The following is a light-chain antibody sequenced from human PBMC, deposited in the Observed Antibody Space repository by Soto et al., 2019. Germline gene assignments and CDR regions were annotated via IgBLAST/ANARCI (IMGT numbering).Light chain of an antibody. CDR2: GAS. CDR1: QSVVSNY. CDR3: KQYGTSPLT. V-gene: IGKV3-20*01. Sequence: EIVLTQSPGTRSLSPGDRATLSCRASQSVVSNYLAWYQQKSGQAPRLLIYGASSRATGIPDRFSGSGSGTDFTLTVSRLEPEDFAVYYCKQYGTSPLTFGGGTKVEIK. J-gene: IGKJ4*01.